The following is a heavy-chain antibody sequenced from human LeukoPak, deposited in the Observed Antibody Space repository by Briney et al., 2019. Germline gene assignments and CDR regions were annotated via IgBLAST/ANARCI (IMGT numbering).Heavy chain of an antibody. V-gene: IGHV3-11*01. Sequence: WGSLRLSCAASGFTLSDDYMSWIRQAPGKGLEWVSYISSSGSTIDYADSVKGRFTISRDNAKNSLYLQMSSLRAEDTAVYYCARRRDFFDYWGQGTLVTVSS. J-gene: IGHJ4*02. CDR3: ARRRDFFDY. CDR1: GFTLSDDY. CDR2: ISSSGSTI.